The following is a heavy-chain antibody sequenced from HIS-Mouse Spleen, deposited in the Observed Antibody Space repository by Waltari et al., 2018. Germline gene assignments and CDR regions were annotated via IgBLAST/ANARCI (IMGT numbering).Heavy chain of an antibody. CDR1: GGSISSSSYY. D-gene: IGHD6-13*01. CDR2: IYYSGRT. J-gene: IGHJ2*01. V-gene: IGHV4-39*07. Sequence: QLQLQESGPGLVKPSETLSLTCTVSGGSISSSSYYWGWIRQPPGKGLEWIGRIYYSGRTYYNPSLKVRVTISVDTSKNQFSLKLGSVTAADTAVYYCAREIPYSSSWYDWYFDLWGRGTLVTVSS. CDR3: AREIPYSSSWYDWYFDL.